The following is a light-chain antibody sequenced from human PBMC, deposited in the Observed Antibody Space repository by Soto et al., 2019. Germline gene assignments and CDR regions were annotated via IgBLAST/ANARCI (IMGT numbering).Light chain of an antibody. V-gene: IGLV1-40*01. Sequence: QSVLTQPPSVTGAPGQRVTISCTGSSSNIGAGYDVHWYQQLPGTAPKLLIYGNSNRPSGVPDRFSGSKSGTSASLAITGLQAEDGADYYCQSYDSSLSGCVFGGGTKVTVL. J-gene: IGLJ3*02. CDR2: GNS. CDR3: QSYDSSLSGCV. CDR1: SSNIGAGYD.